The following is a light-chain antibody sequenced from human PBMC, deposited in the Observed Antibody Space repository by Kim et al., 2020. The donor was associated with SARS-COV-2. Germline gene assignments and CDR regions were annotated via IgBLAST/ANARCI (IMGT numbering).Light chain of an antibody. V-gene: IGLV3-21*04. CDR3: QVWDSSSDHVV. CDR1: NIGSIS. J-gene: IGLJ2*01. CDR2: YDT. Sequence: YELTQPPSVSVAPGKTARITCGGNNIGSISVHWYQQKPGQAPVLVIYYDTDRPSGIPERFSGSNSGNTATLTISRVEAGDEADYYCQVWDSSSDHVVFGGGTQLTVL.